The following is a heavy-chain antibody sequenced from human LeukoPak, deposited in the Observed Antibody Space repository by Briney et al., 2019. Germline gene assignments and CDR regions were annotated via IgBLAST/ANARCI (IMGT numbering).Heavy chain of an antibody. V-gene: IGHV4-38-2*01. CDR3: ARLWFENSIDP. CDR2: LFHNGPS. Sequence: SETLSHTCGVSGVSISDGYYWGWIRQPPGKGLEWIGSLFHNGPSYYNPSLKSPVIITIDNSQHQFFLKLNSVTAAGTALSFWARLWFENSIDPWGQGALVTVS. CDR1: GVSISDGYY. J-gene: IGHJ5*02. D-gene: IGHD2-21*01.